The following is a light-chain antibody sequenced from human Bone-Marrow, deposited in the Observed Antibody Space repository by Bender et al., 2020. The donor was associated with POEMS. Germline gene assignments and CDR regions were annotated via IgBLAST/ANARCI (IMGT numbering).Light chain of an antibody. V-gene: IGLV3-25*03. CDR3: QSTDISGSYVV. CDR2: DDT. Sequence: SYELKQPPSVSVSPGQTARITCSGDGLSNQYGYWYQQKAGQAPVLVIYDDTERPSGIPDRFSGSSSGTTVTLTISGVQAEDEADYYCQSTDISGSYVVFGGGTKLTVL. J-gene: IGLJ2*01. CDR1: GLSNQY.